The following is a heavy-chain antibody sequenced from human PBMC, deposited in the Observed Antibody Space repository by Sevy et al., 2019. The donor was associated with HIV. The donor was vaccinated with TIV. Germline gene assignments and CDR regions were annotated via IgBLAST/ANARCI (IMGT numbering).Heavy chain of an antibody. CDR1: GFTFDDYA. CDR2: ISWNSGSI. D-gene: IGHD1-26*01. V-gene: IGHV3-9*01. J-gene: IGHJ3*02. CDR3: AKESQVGATTVGMVHAFDI. Sequence: GGSLRLSCAASGFTFDDYAMHWVRQAPGKGLEWVSGISWNSGSIGYADSVKGRFTISRDNAKNSLYLQMNSLRAEDTALYYCAKESQVGATTVGMVHAFDIWGQRTMVTVSS.